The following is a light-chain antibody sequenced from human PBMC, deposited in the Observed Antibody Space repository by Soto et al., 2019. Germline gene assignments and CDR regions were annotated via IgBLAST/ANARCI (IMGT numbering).Light chain of an antibody. V-gene: IGLV1-40*01. CDR3: QSYDSSLSGRV. CDR1: SSNIGAGYD. CDR2: GNS. J-gene: IGLJ1*01. Sequence: QSVLTQPPSVSGAPGQRVTISCTGSSSNIGAGYDVHWYQQLPGTAPKLLIYGNSNRPSGVPDRFSGSKSGTSASLAITGLHAEDEADYYCQSYDSSLSGRVFGTGTKPPS.